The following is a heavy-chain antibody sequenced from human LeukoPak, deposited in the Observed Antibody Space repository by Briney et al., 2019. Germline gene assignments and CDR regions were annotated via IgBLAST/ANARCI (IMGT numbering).Heavy chain of an antibody. Sequence: ASVKVSCKASGYTFTKYYLHWVRQAPGQGLEWMGIINPTGGITNYAQKFQGRVTLTRDMSTGTVYMELSGLRPEDAAVFYCARGTTTITFDYWGQGTLVAVSS. D-gene: IGHD5-24*01. CDR2: INPTGGIT. J-gene: IGHJ4*02. CDR3: ARGTTTITFDY. CDR1: GYTFTKYY. V-gene: IGHV1-46*01.